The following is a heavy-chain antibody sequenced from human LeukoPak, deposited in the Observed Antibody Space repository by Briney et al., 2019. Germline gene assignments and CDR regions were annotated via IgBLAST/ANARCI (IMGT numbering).Heavy chain of an antibody. V-gene: IGHV4-31*03. CDR1: GGSISSGGYY. CDR3: ARQKYYGDFWSGYSPDYMDV. J-gene: IGHJ6*03. CDR2: IYYSGST. D-gene: IGHD3-3*01. Sequence: SETLSLTCTVSGGSISSGGYYWSWIRQHPGKGLEWIGYIYYSGSTYYNPSLKSRVSISVDTSKNQFSLKLSSVTAADTAVYYCARQKYYGDFWSGYSPDYMDVWGKGTTVTVSS.